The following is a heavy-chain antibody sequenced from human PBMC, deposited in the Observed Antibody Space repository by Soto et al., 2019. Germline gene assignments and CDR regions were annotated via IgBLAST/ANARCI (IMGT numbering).Heavy chain of an antibody. V-gene: IGHV4-34*01. CDR3: ARKGYCSSTSCYNLNWFGP. D-gene: IGHD2-2*02. J-gene: IGHJ5*02. CDR2: INHSGST. Sequence: QVQLQQWGAGLLKPSETLSLTCAVYGGSFSGYYWSWIRQPPGKGLEWIGEINHSGSTNYNPSLKSRVTISVDTSKTQFSLKLSSVTAADTAVYYCARKGYCSSTSCYNLNWFGPWGQGTLVTVSS. CDR1: GGSFSGYY.